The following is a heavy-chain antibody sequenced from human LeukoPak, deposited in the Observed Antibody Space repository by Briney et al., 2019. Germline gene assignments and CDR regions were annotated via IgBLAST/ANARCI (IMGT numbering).Heavy chain of an antibody. CDR3: VRGNSPPDAFDI. Sequence: GGSLRFSCAASGFTFDDYGMHWVRQAPGKGLEWVSFISWDGGVTYFADSVKGRFTVSRDNSKNSLYLQMNSLSAEDTAFYYCVRGNSPPDAFDIWGQGTMVTVSS. V-gene: IGHV3-43D*04. CDR2: ISWDGGVT. J-gene: IGHJ3*02. D-gene: IGHD5-18*01. CDR1: GFTFDDYG.